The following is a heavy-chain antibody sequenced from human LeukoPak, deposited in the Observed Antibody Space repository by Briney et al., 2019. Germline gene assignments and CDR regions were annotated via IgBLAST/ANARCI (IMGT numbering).Heavy chain of an antibody. CDR1: GYIFSGYF. J-gene: IGHJ4*02. CDR2: LDPNSGGT. D-gene: IGHD3-16*01. CDR3: ARGTPMIPHFDH. Sequence: ASVKVSCKASGYIFSGYFMQWVRQAPGQGLEWMGWLDPNSGGTKYAQMFQGRVTMTRDASSSTAYMELSSLRSNDTAIYYCARGTPMIPHFDHWGQGTLVTVSS. V-gene: IGHV1-2*02.